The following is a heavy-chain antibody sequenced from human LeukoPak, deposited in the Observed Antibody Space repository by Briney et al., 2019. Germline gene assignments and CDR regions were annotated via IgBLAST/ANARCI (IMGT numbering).Heavy chain of an antibody. Sequence: GGSLRLSCAASGFTFSSYGMHWVRQAPGKGLEWVAVILSDGSKEFYTDSVKGRFTISRDNAKNPLYLQMNSLRAEDTAVYYCARAYDFWSGPGGYWGQGTLVTVSS. CDR1: GFTFSSYG. J-gene: IGHJ4*02. CDR3: ARAYDFWSGPGGY. CDR2: ILSDGSKE. D-gene: IGHD3-3*01. V-gene: IGHV3-33*01.